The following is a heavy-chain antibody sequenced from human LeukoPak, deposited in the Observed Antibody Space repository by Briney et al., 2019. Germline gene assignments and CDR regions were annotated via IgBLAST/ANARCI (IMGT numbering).Heavy chain of an antibody. CDR2: INPNSGAT. D-gene: IGHD3-22*01. Sequence: ASVKVSCKSPGYTFTGYYLHWVRQAPGQGLEWMGWINPNSGATQFAQKFQGRVTLTWDTSISTAYMDLYRLKSDDTAVYYCARVPAPVTLIVSRRYDYWGQGTLVTVSS. V-gene: IGHV1-2*02. CDR3: ARVPAPVTLIVSRRYDY. CDR1: GYTFTGYY. J-gene: IGHJ4*02.